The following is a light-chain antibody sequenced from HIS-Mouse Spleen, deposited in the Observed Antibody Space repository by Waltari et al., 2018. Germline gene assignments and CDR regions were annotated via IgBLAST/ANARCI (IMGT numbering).Light chain of an antibody. CDR2: DAS. J-gene: IGKJ2*01. CDR3: QQFNSYPHT. Sequence: AIQLTQSPSSLSASVGDRVTITCRASQGISSALAWYQQKPGKALKLLIYDASSLESGVPSRFSGSGSGTDFTLTISSLQPEDFATYYCQQFNSYPHTFGQGTKLEIK. CDR1: QGISSA. V-gene: IGKV1-13*02.